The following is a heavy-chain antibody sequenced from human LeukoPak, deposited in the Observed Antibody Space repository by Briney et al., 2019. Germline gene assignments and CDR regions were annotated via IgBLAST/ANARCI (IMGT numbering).Heavy chain of an antibody. J-gene: IGHJ4*02. CDR2: MSYDGTNK. D-gene: IGHD2-15*01. V-gene: IGHV3-30*18. Sequence: GGSLRLSCAASGFTFSTYWMTWVRQAPGKGLEWVALMSYDGTNKVYADSVKGRFTISRDNSKNTLYLEMNNLRAEDTAVYYCAKRGYCSGGRCYSFHFDYWGQGTLVTVSS. CDR1: GFTFSTYW. CDR3: AKRGYCSGGRCYSFHFDY.